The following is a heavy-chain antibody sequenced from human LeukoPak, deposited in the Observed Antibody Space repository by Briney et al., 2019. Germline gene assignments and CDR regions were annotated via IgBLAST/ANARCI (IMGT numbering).Heavy chain of an antibody. CDR1: GFTFSSYA. D-gene: IGHD6-13*01. J-gene: IGHJ4*02. CDR3: ARGPRFSNFDY. V-gene: IGHV3-23*01. CDR2: ISGSGGST. Sequence: GGSLRLSCAASGFTFSSYAMSWVRQAPGKGLEWVSAISGSGGSTYYADSVKGRFTISRDNAKNSLYLQMDSLRAEDTAVYYCARGPRFSNFDYWGQGTLVTVSS.